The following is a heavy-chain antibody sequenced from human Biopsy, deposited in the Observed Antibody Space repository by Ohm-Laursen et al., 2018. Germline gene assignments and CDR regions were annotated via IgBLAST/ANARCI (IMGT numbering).Heavy chain of an antibody. Sequence: SLSLSCSASGFSFYVYSIVWVCHAPGQGPEWVSSITSRISYTYYADSVKGRVTISRDNANNSVSLQMNNLRVDDTAVYYCARWYGDLFYYYNGMDVWGQGTTVTVSS. D-gene: IGHD3-10*01. CDR3: ARWYGDLFYYYNGMDV. CDR2: ITSRISYT. J-gene: IGHJ6*02. CDR1: GFSFYVYS. V-gene: IGHV3-21*01.